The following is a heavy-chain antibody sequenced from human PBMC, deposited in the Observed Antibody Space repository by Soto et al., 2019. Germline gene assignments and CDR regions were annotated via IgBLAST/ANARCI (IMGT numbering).Heavy chain of an antibody. J-gene: IGHJ6*02. CDR1: GDSISSYS. V-gene: IGHV4-59*12. CDR3: ASLVDYYGSGSHQSYYYYGMDV. Sequence: SETLSLTCTVSGDSISSYSWSWIRQPPGKGLEWIGEIYHSGSTNYNPSLKSRVTISVDKSKNQFSLKLSSVTAADTAVYYCASLVDYYGSGSHQSYYYYGMDVWGQGTTVTVSS. CDR2: IYHSGST. D-gene: IGHD3-10*01.